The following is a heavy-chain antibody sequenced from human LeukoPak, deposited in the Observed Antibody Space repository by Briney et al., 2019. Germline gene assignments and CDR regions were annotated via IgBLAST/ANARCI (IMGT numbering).Heavy chain of an antibody. CDR1: GGSISSSNW. D-gene: IGHD4-17*01. CDR2: IYHSGST. Sequence: SGTLSLTCAVSGGSISSSNWWSWVRQPPGKGLEWIGEIYHSGSTNYNPSLKSRVTMSVDKSKNQFSLNLSSVTSADTAVYYCARAPYGDYRYFDYWGRGTLVTVSS. J-gene: IGHJ4*02. CDR3: ARAPYGDYRYFDY. V-gene: IGHV4-4*02.